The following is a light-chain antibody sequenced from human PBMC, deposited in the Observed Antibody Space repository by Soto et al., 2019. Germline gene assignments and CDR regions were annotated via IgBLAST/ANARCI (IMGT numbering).Light chain of an antibody. Sequence: EIVLTQSPCTLSLSPGERATLSCRASQSLANSFIAWYQQKPGQAPRLLIYDTSSRASGIPDRFSGSGSGTDFTLTISGLETEDFAVFYCQQYGTSEIIFGQGTRLEIK. J-gene: IGKJ5*01. CDR2: DTS. CDR1: QSLANSF. CDR3: QQYGTSEII. V-gene: IGKV3-20*01.